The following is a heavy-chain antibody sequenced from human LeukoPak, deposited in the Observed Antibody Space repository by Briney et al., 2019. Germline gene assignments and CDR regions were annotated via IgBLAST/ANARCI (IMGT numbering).Heavy chain of an antibody. J-gene: IGHJ5*02. CDR3: ARHEYMAYSSAYGEVRWFDP. V-gene: IGHV4-39*01. CDR1: GGSISSSNYY. D-gene: IGHD5-18*01. Sequence: PSETLSLTCTVSGGSISSSNYYRGWIRQPPGKGLEWIGNLYYTGSTYYNTSLKSRVTLSVDTSKNHFSLKMSSVTAADTAVYYCARHEYMAYSSAYGEVRWFDPWGQGTLVTVSS. CDR2: LYYTGST.